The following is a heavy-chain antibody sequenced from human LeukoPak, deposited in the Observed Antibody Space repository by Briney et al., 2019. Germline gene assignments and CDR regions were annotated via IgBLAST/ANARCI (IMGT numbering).Heavy chain of an antibody. J-gene: IGHJ6*02. CDR3: ARVSLYDYVWGSYRPYNGIDV. CDR1: GGSISSGGYS. Sequence: SETLSLTCSVSGGSISSGGYSWSWIRQHPGKGLEWIGYIDYSGTTYYNPSLKSRLTISVDTSKNQFSLKLSSVTAADTAVYYCARVSLYDYVWGSYRPYNGIDVWGQGTTVTVSS. D-gene: IGHD3-16*02. V-gene: IGHV4-31*03. CDR2: IDYSGTT.